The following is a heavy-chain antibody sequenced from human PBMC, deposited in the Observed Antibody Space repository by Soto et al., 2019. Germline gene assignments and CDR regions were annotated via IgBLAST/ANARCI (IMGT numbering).Heavy chain of an antibody. CDR2: IIPIFGTA. D-gene: IGHD1-26*01. CDR1: VGTFSSYA. CDR3: ASDSGSAQESGY. Sequence: SVKVSCKASVGTFSSYAISWMRQAPGQGLEWMGGIIPIFGTANYAQKFQGRVTITAGESTSTAYMELSSLRSEDTAVYYCASDSGSAQESGYWGQGTLVTVSS. J-gene: IGHJ4*02. V-gene: IGHV1-69*13.